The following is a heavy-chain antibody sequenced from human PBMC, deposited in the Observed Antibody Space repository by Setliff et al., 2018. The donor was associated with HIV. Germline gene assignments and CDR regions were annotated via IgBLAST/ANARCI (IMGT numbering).Heavy chain of an antibody. Sequence: ASVKVSCKASGYTFTSYGISWVRQAPGQGLEWMGWISAYNGNTNYAQKLQGRVTMTTDTSTSTAYMELRSLRSDDTAVYYCARDQIPRIVGATGFDYWGQGTLVTVSS. CDR1: GYTFTSYG. D-gene: IGHD1-26*01. J-gene: IGHJ4*02. CDR2: ISAYNGNT. CDR3: ARDQIPRIVGATGFDY. V-gene: IGHV1-18*01.